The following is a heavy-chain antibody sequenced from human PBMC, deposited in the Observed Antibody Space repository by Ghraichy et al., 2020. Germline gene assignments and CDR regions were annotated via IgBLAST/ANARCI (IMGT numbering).Heavy chain of an antibody. CDR2: INHSGST. CDR3: ARGPPYGDYALHAFDI. J-gene: IGHJ3*02. D-gene: IGHD4-17*01. V-gene: IGHV4-34*01. Sequence: SETLSLTCAVYGGSFSGYYWSWIRQPPGKGLEWIGEINHSGSTNYNPSLKSRVTISVDTSKNQFSLKLSSVTAADTAVYYCARGPPYGDYALHAFDIWGQGTMVTVSS. CDR1: GGSFSGYY.